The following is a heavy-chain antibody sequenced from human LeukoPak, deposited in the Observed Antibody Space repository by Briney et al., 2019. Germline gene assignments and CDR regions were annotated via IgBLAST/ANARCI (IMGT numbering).Heavy chain of an antibody. CDR1: GFTFSTYG. D-gene: IGHD3-22*01. J-gene: IGHJ4*02. CDR3: PTVHALYYYDSSAPDY. CDR2: IWYDGSKQ. V-gene: IGHV3-30*02. Sequence: PGRSLRLSCAASGFTFSTYGMHWVRQPPGKWLAWVAFIWYDGSKQYYADSVKGRFTISRDKSNNPLYLQLNSLRAEDTALYYSPTVHALYYYDSSAPDYWGKGPLATVSS.